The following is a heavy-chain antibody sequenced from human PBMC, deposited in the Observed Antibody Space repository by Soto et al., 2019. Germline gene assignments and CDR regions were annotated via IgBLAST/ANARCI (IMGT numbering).Heavy chain of an antibody. CDR1: GGPVSSSSFY. Sequence: PSETLSLTCTVSGGPVSSSSFYWSWIRQPPGQGLEWLGYINYSGSTKYNPSLKSRVTISLSSYKNQFSLRLGSVTAADTAVYYCARDLYYGSEPLRPDPYFYHDMDVWGPGNTVTVSS. J-gene: IGHJ6*02. D-gene: IGHD3-10*01. CDR3: ARDLYYGSEPLRPDPYFYHDMDV. CDR2: INYSGST. V-gene: IGHV4-61*01.